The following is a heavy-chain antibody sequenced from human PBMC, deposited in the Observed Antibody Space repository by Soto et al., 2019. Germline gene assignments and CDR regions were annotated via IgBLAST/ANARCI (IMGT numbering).Heavy chain of an antibody. V-gene: IGHV4-59*01. CDR3: ARDRSSGWYEGADAFDI. D-gene: IGHD6-19*01. CDR1: GGSISSYY. J-gene: IGHJ3*02. Sequence: TLSLTCTVSGGSISSYYWSWIRQPPGKGLEWIGYIYYSGSTNYNPSLKSRVTISVDTSKNQFSLKLSSVTAADTAVYYCARDRSSGWYEGADAFDIWGQGTMVTVSS. CDR2: IYYSGST.